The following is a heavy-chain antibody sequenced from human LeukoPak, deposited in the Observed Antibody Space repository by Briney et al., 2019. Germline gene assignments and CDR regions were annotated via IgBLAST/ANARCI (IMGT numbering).Heavy chain of an antibody. Sequence: SENLSLICTVSGGSISSSSYYWGWIRQPPGKGLEWIGSIYYSGSTYYNPSLKSRVTISVDTSKNQFSLKLSSVTAADTAVYYCARPVVPARDAFDIWGQGTMVTVSS. V-gene: IGHV4-39*01. CDR1: GGSISSSSYY. CDR3: ARPVVPARDAFDI. D-gene: IGHD2-2*01. J-gene: IGHJ3*02. CDR2: IYYSGST.